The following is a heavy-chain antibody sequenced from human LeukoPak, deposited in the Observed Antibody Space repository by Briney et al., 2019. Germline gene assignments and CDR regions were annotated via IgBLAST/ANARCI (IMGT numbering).Heavy chain of an antibody. V-gene: IGHV4-61*01. CDR2: IYYSGST. J-gene: IGHJ4*02. Sequence: SETLSLTCTVSGGSVSSGSYYWSWIRQPPGKGLEWIGYIYYSGSTNYNPSPKSRVTISVDTSKNQFSLKLSSVTAADTAVYYCARDHSGSYYDSSGNFDYWGQGTLVTVSS. D-gene: IGHD3-22*01. CDR1: GGSVSSGSYY. CDR3: ARDHSGSYYDSSGNFDY.